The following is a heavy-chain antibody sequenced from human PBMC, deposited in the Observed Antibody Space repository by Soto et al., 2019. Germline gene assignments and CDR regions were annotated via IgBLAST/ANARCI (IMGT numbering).Heavy chain of an antibody. V-gene: IGHV3-9*01. CDR1: GFTFDDYA. D-gene: IGHD4-17*01. CDR3: ARDPNGDYLGAFDF. Sequence: GGSLRLSCAASGFTFDDYAMHWVRQAPGKGLEWVSGISWNSGSGSIAYADSVKGRFTISRDNAKNSLYLQMNSLRAEDTALYYCARDPNGDYLGAFDFWGQKTMVTVSS. J-gene: IGHJ3*01. CDR2: ISWNSGSGSI.